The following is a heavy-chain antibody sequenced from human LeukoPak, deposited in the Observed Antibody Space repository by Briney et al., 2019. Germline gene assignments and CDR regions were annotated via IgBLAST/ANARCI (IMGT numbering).Heavy chain of an antibody. J-gene: IGHJ4*02. D-gene: IGHD2-21*02. CDR3: FVVVTAIYY. V-gene: IGHV3-53*01. Sequence: GGSLRLSCVASGFAINTNYMNWVRQAPGKELEWVSITYFGGTTYYADSVKGRFAISRDNSKNTLYLQMNSLRAEDTAVYYCFVVVTAIYYWGQGTLVTVSS. CDR1: GFAINTNY. CDR2: TYFGGTT.